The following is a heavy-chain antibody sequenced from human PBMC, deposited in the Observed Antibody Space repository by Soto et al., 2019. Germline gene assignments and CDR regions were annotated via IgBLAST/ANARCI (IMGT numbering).Heavy chain of an antibody. CDR1: GDPITSGGNY. J-gene: IGHJ4*02. D-gene: IGHD3-10*01. V-gene: IGHV4-31*03. CDR2: VTYSGST. CDR3: ARGTYYFGSGYFFDD. Sequence: QVQLQESGPGLVKPSQTLSLTCTVSGDPITSGGNYWSYIRQHPGKGLEWIGCVTYSGSTYYNPSPGXRXSXXVDTSKDQFSLRLNSVTAADTAVYYCARGTYYFGSGYFFDDWGQGTLVTVSS.